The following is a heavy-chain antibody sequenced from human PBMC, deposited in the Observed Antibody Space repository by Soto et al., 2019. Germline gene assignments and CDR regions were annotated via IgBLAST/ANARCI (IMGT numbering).Heavy chain of an antibody. CDR1: GGTFSSYA. CDR3: ARELVVVVAATPNYYYYYGMDV. CDR2: IIPIFGTA. J-gene: IGHJ6*02. Sequence: QVQLVQSGAEVKKPGSSVKVSCKASGGTFSSYAISWVRQAPGQGLEGMGGIIPIFGTANYAQKFQGRVTITADESTSQAYMELSRLRSEDTAVYYCARELVVVVAATPNYYYYYGMDVWGQGTTVTVSS. V-gene: IGHV1-69*01. D-gene: IGHD2-15*01.